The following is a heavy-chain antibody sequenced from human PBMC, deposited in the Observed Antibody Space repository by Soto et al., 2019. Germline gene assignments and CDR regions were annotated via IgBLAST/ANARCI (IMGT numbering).Heavy chain of an antibody. V-gene: IGHV5-51*03. D-gene: IGHD1-1*01. CDR2: IYPGDSDT. J-gene: IGHJ4*02. CDR3: SRLYNAHSFHY. CDR1: GYSFTTYW. Sequence: EVQLVQSGPEVKKPGESLKISCNGSGYSFTTYWIAWVRQMTGKGLEWMGIIYPGDSDTRYSTSLQGQVTISADKSISTAYLQWSSLKASDTAMYYCSRLYNAHSFHYWGQGSLVTVSS.